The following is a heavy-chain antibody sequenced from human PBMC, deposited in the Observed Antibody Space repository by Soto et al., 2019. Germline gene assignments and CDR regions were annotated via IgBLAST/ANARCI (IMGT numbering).Heavy chain of an antibody. V-gene: IGHV3-30-3*01. D-gene: IGHD5-18*01. CDR2: ISYDGSNK. CDR3: ASPSEIQLWSLFDY. Sequence: QVQLVESGGGVVQPGRSLRLSCAASGFTFSSYAMHWVRQAPGKGLEWVAVISYDGSNKYYADSVKGRVTISRDNSKNTLYLQMNSLRAEDTAVYYCASPSEIQLWSLFDYWGQGTLVTVS. J-gene: IGHJ4*02. CDR1: GFTFSSYA.